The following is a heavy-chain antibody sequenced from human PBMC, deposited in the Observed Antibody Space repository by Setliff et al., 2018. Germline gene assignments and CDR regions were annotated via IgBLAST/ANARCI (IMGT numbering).Heavy chain of an antibody. D-gene: IGHD4-17*01. CDR2: IYYSGST. CDR1: GSSIRSYY. CDR3: AGSTVTQVDY. V-gene: IGHV4-59*08. J-gene: IGHJ4*02. Sequence: LSLTCTVSGSSIRSYYWNWIRQPPGKGLEWIGYIYYSGSTNYNPSLKSRVTISVDTSKSHFSLKLSSVTAADTAVYYCAGSTVTQVDYWGQGTLVTVSS.